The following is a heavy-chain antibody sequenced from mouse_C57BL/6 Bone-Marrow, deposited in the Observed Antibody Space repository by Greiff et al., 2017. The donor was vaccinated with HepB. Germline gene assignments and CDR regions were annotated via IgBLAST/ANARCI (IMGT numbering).Heavy chain of an antibody. Sequence: EVKLEESGGGLVKPGGSLKLSCAASGFTFSSYAMSWVRQTPEKRLEWVATISDGGSYTYYPDNVKGRFTISRDNAKNNLYLQMSHLKSEDTAMYYCHYYGSSYGWFAYWGQGTLVTVSA. CDR3: HYYGSSYGWFAY. V-gene: IGHV5-4*03. D-gene: IGHD1-1*01. CDR2: ISDGGSYT. J-gene: IGHJ3*01. CDR1: GFTFSSYA.